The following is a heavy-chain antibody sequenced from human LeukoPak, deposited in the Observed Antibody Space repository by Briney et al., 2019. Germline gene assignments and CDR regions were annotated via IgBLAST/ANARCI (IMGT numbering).Heavy chain of an antibody. CDR1: GYIFTGYD. D-gene: IGHD6-13*01. Sequence: GASVKVSCKASGYIFTGYDMHWVRQAPGQGLEWMGWINPNSGDTNYAQKFQGRVTMTRDTSISTAYMELSSLRSEDTAVYYCARVAAPGNRFWFDPWGQGTLVTVSS. CDR3: ARVAAPGNRFWFDP. CDR2: INPNSGDT. J-gene: IGHJ5*02. V-gene: IGHV1-2*02.